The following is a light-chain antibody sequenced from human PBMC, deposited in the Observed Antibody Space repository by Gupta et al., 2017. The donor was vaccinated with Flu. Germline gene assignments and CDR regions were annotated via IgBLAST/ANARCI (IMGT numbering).Light chain of an antibody. CDR3: QVWDSSSDHFWV. Sequence: SYVLTQPPSVSVAPGQTARITCGGNNIGSKSVHWYQQKPGQAPVVVVNDDSDRPSGIPERFSGSNSGNTATLTITRVEAGDEADYYCQVWDSSSDHFWVFGGGTKLTVL. CDR2: DDS. CDR1: NIGSKS. J-gene: IGLJ3*02. V-gene: IGLV3-21*02.